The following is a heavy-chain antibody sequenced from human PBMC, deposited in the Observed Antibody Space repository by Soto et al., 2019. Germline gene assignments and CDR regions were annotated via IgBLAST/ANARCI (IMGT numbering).Heavy chain of an antibody. CDR3: ARGGGFLEWNRKFDY. CDR1: GFTFSSYS. CDR2: ISSSSSTI. D-gene: IGHD3-3*01. Sequence: GGSLRLSCAASGFTFSSYSMNWVRQAPGKGLEWVSYISSSSSTIYYADSVKGRFTISRDNAKNSLYLQMNSLRDEDTAVYYCARGGGFLEWNRKFDYWGQGTLVTVSS. V-gene: IGHV3-48*02. J-gene: IGHJ4*02.